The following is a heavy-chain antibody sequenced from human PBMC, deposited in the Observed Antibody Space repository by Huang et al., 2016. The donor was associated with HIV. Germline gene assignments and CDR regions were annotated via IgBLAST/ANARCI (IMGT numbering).Heavy chain of an antibody. CDR2: ILPRLWRA. CDR1: GGSFKMSG. D-gene: IGHD3-9*01. CDR3: ASGASYEIWTPYYSGWHYSMDV. V-gene: IGHV1-69*13. Sequence: QVHLVQSGAEVKKPGSSVRVSCTASGGSFKMSGISWVRQAPGQGIEWLGGILPRLWRANYAQKRRDRVTITARESTTTVYMDLNSLRPEDTAVYYCASGASYEIWTPYYSGWHYSMDVWGEGTTVTVSS. J-gene: IGHJ6*03.